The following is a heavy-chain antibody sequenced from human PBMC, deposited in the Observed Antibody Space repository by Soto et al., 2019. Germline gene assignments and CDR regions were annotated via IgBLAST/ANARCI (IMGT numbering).Heavy chain of an antibody. CDR3: AKVGYYCGP. V-gene: IGHV3-23*01. CDR1: GFTFSSYP. J-gene: IGHJ5*02. CDR2: ISGSGGST. Sequence: GGSLRLSFAASGFTFSSYPMSWVRQAPGKALEWVSAISGSGGSTYYADSVKGRFTISRDNSKNTLYLQMNSLRAAVTAVYYCAKVGYYCGPWGQGTLVTVSS. D-gene: IGHD3-3*01.